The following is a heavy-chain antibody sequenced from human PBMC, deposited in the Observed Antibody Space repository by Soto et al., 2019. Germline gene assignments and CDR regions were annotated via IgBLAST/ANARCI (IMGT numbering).Heavy chain of an antibody. D-gene: IGHD5-12*01. Sequence: EVQLLESGGGWVQPGGSLRLSCAASGFTFSSYAMSWVRQAPGKGLEWVSAISGSGGSTYYADSVKGRFTISRDNSKNTLYLQMNSLRAEDTAVYYCAKDVGVEWLRLNVYYYYGMDVWGQGTTVTVSS. CDR1: GFTFSSYA. V-gene: IGHV3-23*01. CDR2: ISGSGGST. CDR3: AKDVGVEWLRLNVYYYYGMDV. J-gene: IGHJ6*02.